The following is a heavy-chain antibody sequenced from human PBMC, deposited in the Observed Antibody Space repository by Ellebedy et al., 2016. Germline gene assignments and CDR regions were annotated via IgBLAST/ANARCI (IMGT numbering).Heavy chain of an antibody. CDR2: ISGDGDTT. D-gene: IGHD4-17*01. CDR3: YYGHYSAS. V-gene: IGHV3-23*01. J-gene: IGHJ4*02. Sequence: GESLKISXVASGFTFRNFFMSWVRQAPGGGLEWISTISGDGDTTFSADSVKGRFTISRDNSRCTLYLQMDSLTAADTAVYYCYYGHYSASWGQGTLVTVSS. CDR1: GFTFRNFF.